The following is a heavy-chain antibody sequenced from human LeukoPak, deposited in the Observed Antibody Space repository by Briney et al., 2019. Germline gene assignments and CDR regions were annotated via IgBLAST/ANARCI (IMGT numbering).Heavy chain of an antibody. CDR1: GYSISSGYY. CDR3: ARITAVAYDH. J-gene: IGHJ5*02. V-gene: IGHV4-38-2*01. CDR2: IYHSGTT. Sequence: PSETLSLTCAVSGYSISSGYYWGWIRQPPGKGLEWIGSIYHSGTTYYNPSLKSRVTISVDTSKNQFSLKLSSVTAADTAVYYCARITAVAYDHWGQGTLVTVSS. D-gene: IGHD6-19*01.